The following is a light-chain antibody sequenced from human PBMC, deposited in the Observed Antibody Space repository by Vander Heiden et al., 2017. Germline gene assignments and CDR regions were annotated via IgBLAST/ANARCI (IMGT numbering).Light chain of an antibody. CDR2: AAS. Sequence: DTQLTQSSPSLSASVGDRVTITCRASQYIGRYLNWYQHKPGKAPRLLIYAASRLQSGVPSRFAGGGSGTEFTLTISSLQPEDFATYYCQKSDEAPFTFGGGTKVQVK. J-gene: IGKJ4*01. V-gene: IGKV1-39*01. CDR3: QKSDEAPFT. CDR1: QYIGRY.